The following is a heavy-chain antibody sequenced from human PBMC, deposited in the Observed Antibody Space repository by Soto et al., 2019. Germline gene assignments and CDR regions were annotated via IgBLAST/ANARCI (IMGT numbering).Heavy chain of an antibody. CDR2: ILPIFGTE. Sequence: QVQLVQSGAEVKKPGSSVRVSCKASGGTFSSYAISWVRQAPGQGLEWMGGILPIFGTENYAQKFQGRVTITADESTSTAYMELSSLRAEDTAVYYCARDRIAGSKEYYGMDVWGQGTTVSVSS. CDR1: GGTFSSYA. CDR3: ARDRIAGSKEYYGMDV. V-gene: IGHV1-69*01. J-gene: IGHJ6*02. D-gene: IGHD6-13*01.